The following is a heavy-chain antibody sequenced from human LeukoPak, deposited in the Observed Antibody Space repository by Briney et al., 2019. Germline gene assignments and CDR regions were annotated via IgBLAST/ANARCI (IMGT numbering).Heavy chain of an antibody. CDR3: ARHNYGDYFPAPSLDY. V-gene: IGHV4-4*02. CDR1: GGSFSNSKW. D-gene: IGHD4-17*01. Sequence: PGETLSLTCAVSGGSFSNSKWWSWVRQPPGKGLEWIGEIYHSGTTNYNPSLKSRVTISVDESKNQFSLKLSSVTAADTAVYYCARHNYGDYFPAPSLDYWGQGTLVT. CDR2: IYHSGTT. J-gene: IGHJ4*01.